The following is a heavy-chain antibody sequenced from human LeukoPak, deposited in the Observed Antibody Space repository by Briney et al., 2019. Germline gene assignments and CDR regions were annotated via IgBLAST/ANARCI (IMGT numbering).Heavy chain of an antibody. CDR3: AREGSNGDLDY. CDR1: GYTFTGYY. V-gene: IGHV1-2*06. D-gene: IGHD2-8*01. CDR2: INPNSGGT. J-gene: IGHJ4*02. Sequence: ASVKVSCKASGYTFTGYYMHWVRQAPGQGLEWMGRINPNSGGTNYAQKFQGRVTMTRDTSISTASMELSRLRSDDTAVYHCAREGSNGDLDYWGQGTLVIVSS.